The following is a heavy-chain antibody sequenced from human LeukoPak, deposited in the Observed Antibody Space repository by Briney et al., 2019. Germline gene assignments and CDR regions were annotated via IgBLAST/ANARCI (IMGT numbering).Heavy chain of an antibody. V-gene: IGHV4-34*01. CDR2: INHSGST. CDR1: GGSISSYY. D-gene: IGHD5-18*01. Sequence: SETLSLTCTVSGGSISSYYWSWIRQPPGKGLEWIGEINHSGSTNYNPSLKSRVTISVDTSKNQFSLKLSSVTAADTAVYYCARGLHSYDYWGQGTLVTVSS. J-gene: IGHJ4*02. CDR3: ARGLHSYDY.